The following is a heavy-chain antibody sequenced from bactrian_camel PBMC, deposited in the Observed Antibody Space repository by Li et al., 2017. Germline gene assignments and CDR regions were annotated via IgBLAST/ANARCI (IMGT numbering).Heavy chain of an antibody. CDR3: AAVGTLYCPDFLNGAPQRFGY. CDR2: INTDGTT. V-gene: IGHV3S67*01. D-gene: IGHD7*01. Sequence: DVQLVESGGGQVQPGGSLRLSCIASGFQFSDYPMSWLRQAPGKDREGVAAINTDGTTIYAESAKGRFTISKDNAKNTLYLEMTRLKPGDTATYYCAAVGTLYCPDFLNGAPQRFGYSGQGTQVTVS. J-gene: IGHJ6*01. CDR1: GFQFSDYP.